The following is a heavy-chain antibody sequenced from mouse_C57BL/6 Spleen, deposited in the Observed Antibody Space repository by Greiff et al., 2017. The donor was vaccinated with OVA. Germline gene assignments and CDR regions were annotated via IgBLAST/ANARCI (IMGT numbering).Heavy chain of an antibody. V-gene: IGHV1-64*01. D-gene: IGHD1-1*01. CDR3: ARSHYYGSSSYAMDY. J-gene: IGHJ4*01. Sequence: QVQLQQSGAELVKPGASVKLSCKASGYTFTSYWMHWVKQRPGQGLEWIGMIHPNSGSTNYNEKFKSKATLTVDKSSSTAYMQLSSLTSEDSAVYYCARSHYYGSSSYAMDYWGQGTSVTVSS. CDR2: IHPNSGST. CDR1: GYTFTSYW.